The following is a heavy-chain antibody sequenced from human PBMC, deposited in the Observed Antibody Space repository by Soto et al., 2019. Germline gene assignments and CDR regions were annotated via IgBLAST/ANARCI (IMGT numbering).Heavy chain of an antibody. CDR3: AGDLNASDV. Sequence: GGSLRLSCAASGFTFSSYGMHWVRQAPGKGLEWVAVIWYDGSNKYYADSVKGRFTISRDNSKNTLYLQMNSLRAEDTAVYYCAGDLNASDVWGQGTMVNVSS. CDR1: GFTFSSYG. CDR2: IWYDGSNK. J-gene: IGHJ3*01. V-gene: IGHV3-33*01.